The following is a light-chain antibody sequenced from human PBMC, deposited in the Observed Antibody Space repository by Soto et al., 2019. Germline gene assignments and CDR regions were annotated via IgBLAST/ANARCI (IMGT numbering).Light chain of an antibody. CDR2: DVN. J-gene: IGLJ2*01. V-gene: IGLV2-14*03. Sequence: QSALTQPASVSGSPGPSITISCTGTSSDIGAYNFVSWYQQHPGTAPKLMLYDVNIRPSGVSNRFSGSKSGDTASLTISGLQADDEADYYCTSWTSSTTMIFGGGTKVTVL. CDR1: SSDIGAYNF. CDR3: TSWTSSTTMI.